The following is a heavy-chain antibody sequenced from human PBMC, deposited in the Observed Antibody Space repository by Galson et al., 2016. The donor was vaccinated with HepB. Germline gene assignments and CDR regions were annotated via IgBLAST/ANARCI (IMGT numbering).Heavy chain of an antibody. CDR3: ARDPATIKAVGTSVSWFDA. D-gene: IGHD2-15*01. J-gene: IGHJ5*02. CDR2: ISHDGSNK. Sequence: SLRLSCAASGFTFTNFAMHWVRQAPGKGLEWVAVISHDGSNKFYADSVQGRFTISRDSSKNTLHLQMDSLRTEDTAAYYCARDPATIKAVGTSVSWFDAWGQGTLVTVSS. V-gene: IGHV3-30-3*01. CDR1: GFTFTNFA.